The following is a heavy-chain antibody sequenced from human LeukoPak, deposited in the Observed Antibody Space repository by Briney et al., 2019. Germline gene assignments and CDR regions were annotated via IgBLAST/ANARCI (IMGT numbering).Heavy chain of an antibody. CDR3: TRDRRDGYNYVDY. D-gene: IGHD5-24*01. CDR2: ISYSGST. CDR1: GGSISPYY. Sequence: SETLSLTCTVSGGSISPYYWSWLRQPPGKGLEWLGYISYSGSTDCNPSLKSRVTISVDTSKNQFSLKLNSVTAADTAVYYCTRDRRDGYNYVDYWGQGTLVTVSS. V-gene: IGHV4-59*01. J-gene: IGHJ4*02.